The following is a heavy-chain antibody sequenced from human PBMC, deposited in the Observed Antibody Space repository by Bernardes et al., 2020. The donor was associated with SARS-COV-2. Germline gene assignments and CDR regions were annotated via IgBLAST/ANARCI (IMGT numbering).Heavy chain of an antibody. D-gene: IGHD2-8*02. Sequence: GSLRLSCVASGFPFSDYYMSWIRQAPGKGLEWISYISGSKTYTNDADSVKGRFTISRDNAKNVVYLQMNSLRDEDTAVYYCVRGLGYCTGGICYPFDSWGQGTLVTVSS. CDR1: GFPFSDYY. CDR3: VRGLGYCTGGICYPFDS. V-gene: IGHV3-11*06. CDR2: ISGSKTYT. J-gene: IGHJ4*02.